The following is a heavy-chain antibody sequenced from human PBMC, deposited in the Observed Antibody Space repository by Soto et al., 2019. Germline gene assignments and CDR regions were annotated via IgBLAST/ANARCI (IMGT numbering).Heavy chain of an antibody. CDR1: GYSFTSYG. CDR3: ARDVPDTSLFFYYYGMDV. Sequence: QVHLVQSGAEVRKPGASVKVSCKASGYSFTSYGISWVRQAPGQGLEWMGWISTDNGNTNYAHNLQGRVSMTIDPPTSTAYMDLWSLGSDDTAVYYCARDVPDTSLFFYYYGMDVWGQGTTVTVSS. CDR2: ISTDNGNT. D-gene: IGHD2-21*01. V-gene: IGHV1-18*01. J-gene: IGHJ6*02.